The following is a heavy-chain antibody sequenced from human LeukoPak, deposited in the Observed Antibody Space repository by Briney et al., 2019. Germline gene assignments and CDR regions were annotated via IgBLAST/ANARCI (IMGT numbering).Heavy chain of an antibody. Sequence: GGSLRLSCTASGFTFGDHAMSWFRQAPGKGLEWVGFIRSKAYGGTTEYAASVKGRFTISRDDSKSIAYLQMNSLKTEDTAVYYCTRDGGGSGWSNSDYWGQGTLVTVSS. D-gene: IGHD6-19*01. CDR1: GFTFGDHA. CDR2: IRSKAYGGTT. J-gene: IGHJ4*02. V-gene: IGHV3-49*03. CDR3: TRDGGGSGWSNSDY.